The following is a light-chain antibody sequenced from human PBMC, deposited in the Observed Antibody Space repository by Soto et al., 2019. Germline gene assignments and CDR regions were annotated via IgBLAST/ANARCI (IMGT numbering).Light chain of an antibody. Sequence: EIVLTQSPGTLSLSPGERATLSCRASQSLRSSYLAWYQQKPGQAPRILIYAASSRATGIPDRFSGSGSETDFTLTISRLEPEDSAVYYCQQYDTSPRTFGQGTKV. CDR3: QQYDTSPRT. CDR2: AAS. V-gene: IGKV3-20*01. J-gene: IGKJ1*01. CDR1: QSLRSSY.